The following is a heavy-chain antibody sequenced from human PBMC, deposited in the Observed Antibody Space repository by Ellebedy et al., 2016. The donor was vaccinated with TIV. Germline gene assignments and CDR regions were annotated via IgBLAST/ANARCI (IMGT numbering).Heavy chain of an antibody. Sequence: SETLSLXXTVSGGSISSGDYYWSWIRQPPGKGLEWIGYIYYSGSTYYNPSLKSRVTISVDTSKNQFPLKLSSVTAADTAVYYCAREVSRITMVRGIIIPNNWFDPWGQGTLVTVSS. V-gene: IGHV4-30-4*01. CDR3: AREVSRITMVRGIIIPNNWFDP. CDR1: GGSISSGDYY. CDR2: IYYSGST. J-gene: IGHJ5*02. D-gene: IGHD3-10*01.